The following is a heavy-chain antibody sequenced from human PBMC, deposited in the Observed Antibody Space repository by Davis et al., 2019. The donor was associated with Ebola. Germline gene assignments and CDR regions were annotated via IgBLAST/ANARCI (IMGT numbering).Heavy chain of an antibody. CDR1: SYTFTSYG. V-gene: IGHV1-18*01. CDR3: AREAGATTRIYDS. J-gene: IGHJ5*01. D-gene: IGHD1-26*01. Sequence: ASVTVSCKASSYTFTSYGISWVRQAPGQGLEWMGWTSAYNGNTNYAQKLQGRVTMTTDTSRSTAYMELRSLRSDDTAVYYCAREAGATTRIYDSWGQGTLVTVSS. CDR2: TSAYNGNT.